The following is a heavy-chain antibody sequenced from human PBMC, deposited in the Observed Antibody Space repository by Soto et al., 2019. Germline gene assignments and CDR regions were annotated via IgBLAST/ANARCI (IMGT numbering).Heavy chain of an antibody. CDR1: GFTFSSYW. Sequence: GGSLRLSCAASGFTFSSYWMSWVRQAPGKGLEWVANIKQDGSEKYYVDSVKGRFTISRDNAKNSLYLQMNSLRAEDTAVYYCARDHPVVSSTPYFRKYYYGMDVWGQGTTVTVSS. CDR2: IKQDGSEK. J-gene: IGHJ6*02. V-gene: IGHV3-7*01. D-gene: IGHD3-3*01. CDR3: ARDHPVVSSTPYFRKYYYGMDV.